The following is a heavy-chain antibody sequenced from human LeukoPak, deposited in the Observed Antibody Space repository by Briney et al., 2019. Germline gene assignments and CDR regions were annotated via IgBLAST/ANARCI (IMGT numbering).Heavy chain of an antibody. CDR3: AKTYYYDSSRYSPHFDY. CDR1: GFTVSSNY. CDR2: IYSGGST. Sequence: GGSLRLSCAASGFTVSSNYMSWVRQAPGKGLEWVSVIYSGGSTYYADSVKGRFTISRDNSKNTLYLQMNSLRAEDTAVYYCAKTYYYDSSRYSPHFDYWGQGTLVTVSS. J-gene: IGHJ4*02. V-gene: IGHV3-53*01. D-gene: IGHD3-22*01.